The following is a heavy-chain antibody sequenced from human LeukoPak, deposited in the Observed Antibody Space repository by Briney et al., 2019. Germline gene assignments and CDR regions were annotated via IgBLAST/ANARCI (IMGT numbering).Heavy chain of an antibody. J-gene: IGHJ4*02. Sequence: GGSLRLSCAASGFTFSNYNMNWVRQPPGKGLQWVSYISSSSNIIYYADSVKGRFTISRDNAKNSLFLQMNSLGAEDTAVYYCARDFAREFTIDYWGQGTLVTVSS. CDR2: ISSSSNII. D-gene: IGHD3-10*01. V-gene: IGHV3-48*01. CDR1: GFTFSNYN. CDR3: ARDFAREFTIDY.